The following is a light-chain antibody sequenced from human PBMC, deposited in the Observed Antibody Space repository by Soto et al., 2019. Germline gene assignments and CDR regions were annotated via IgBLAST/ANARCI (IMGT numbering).Light chain of an antibody. CDR3: NSYTNSSAVV. CDR1: RDDIGAYDY. J-gene: IGLJ2*01. Sequence: QSVLTKPASVSGSPGQSITISCAGTRDDIGAYDYVSWYQQHPGNAPKLLVYEVTNRPSGVSDRLSGSKSGNTASLTISGXQAEDEADYYCNSYTNSSAVVFGGGT. CDR2: EVT. V-gene: IGLV2-14*01.